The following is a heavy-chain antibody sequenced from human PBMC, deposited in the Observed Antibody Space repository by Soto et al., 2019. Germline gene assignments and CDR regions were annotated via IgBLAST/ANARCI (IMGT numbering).Heavy chain of an antibody. CDR1: GYTLTELY. D-gene: IGHD3-9*01. J-gene: IGHJ4*02. CDR2: FDPEESET. V-gene: IGHV1-24*01. CDR3: ATVTYSDVLTGYYRALDY. Sequence: ASVKVSCKVSGYTLTELYIHWVRQAPGKGLEWMGGFDPEESETFYAQKFQGRITMTEDTPTDTAYMALSGLRSEETAVYYCATVTYSDVLTGYYRALDYWGQGTLVNVSS.